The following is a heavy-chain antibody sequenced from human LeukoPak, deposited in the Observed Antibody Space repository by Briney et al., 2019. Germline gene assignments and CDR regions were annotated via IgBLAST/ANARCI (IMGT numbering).Heavy chain of an antibody. CDR2: IYYSGST. CDR3: ARGEDIVATIRFDY. J-gene: IGHJ4*02. CDR1: GGSISSYY. Sequence: SETLSLTCTVSGGSISSYYWSWIRQPPGKGLEWIGYIYYSGSTNYNPSLKSRVTISVDTSKNQFSLKLSSVTAADTAVYYCARGEDIVATIRFDYWGQGTLVTVSS. D-gene: IGHD5-12*01. V-gene: IGHV4-59*12.